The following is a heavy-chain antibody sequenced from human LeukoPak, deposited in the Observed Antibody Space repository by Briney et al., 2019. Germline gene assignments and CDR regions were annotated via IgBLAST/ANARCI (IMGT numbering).Heavy chain of an antibody. CDR3: ARGRHRVYYYSYMDV. CDR2: ISYDGNNK. Sequence: GGSLRLSCVASGFTFRNYVIHWVRQAPGKGLEWVALISYDGNNKYSGDSVKGRFTISRDNSKNTLYLQMNSLRAEDTAVYYCARGRHRVYYYSYMDVWGKGTTVTVSS. J-gene: IGHJ6*03. V-gene: IGHV3-30*04. CDR1: GFTFRNYV.